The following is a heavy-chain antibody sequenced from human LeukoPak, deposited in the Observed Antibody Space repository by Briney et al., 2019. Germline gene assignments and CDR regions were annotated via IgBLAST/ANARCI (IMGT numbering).Heavy chain of an antibody. Sequence: GGSPRLSCAASGFTFSSYSMNWVRQAPGKGLEWVSSISSSSSYIYYADSVKGRFTISRDNAKNSLYLQMNSLRAEDTAVYYCAKPCVGDYSNYGSFYYYYGMDVWGQGTTVTVSS. CDR2: ISSSSSYI. J-gene: IGHJ6*02. CDR1: GFTFSSYS. CDR3: AKPCVGDYSNYGSFYYYYGMDV. V-gene: IGHV3-21*01. D-gene: IGHD4-11*01.